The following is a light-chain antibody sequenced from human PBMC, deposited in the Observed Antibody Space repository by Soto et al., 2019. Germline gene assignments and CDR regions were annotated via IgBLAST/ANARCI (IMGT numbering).Light chain of an antibody. J-gene: IGKJ4*01. Sequence: EIVLTQSPGTLSLSPGERATLSCRASQSVSNNYLAWYQQKPGQAPRLLIYGASNRATGIPDRFSGSGSGTDFTLTISRLESEDFAVYYCHQRRQWPLTFGGGTKVEIK. CDR3: HQRRQWPLT. CDR2: GAS. V-gene: IGKV3D-20*02. CDR1: QSVSNNY.